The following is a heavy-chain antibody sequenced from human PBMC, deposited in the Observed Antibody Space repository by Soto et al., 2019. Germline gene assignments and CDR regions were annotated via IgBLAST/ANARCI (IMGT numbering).Heavy chain of an antibody. Sequence: QITLKESGPTLVKPTQTLTLTCTFSGFSLSTSGVGVGWIRQPPGKALEWLALLYWDDDKRYSPSLKSRLTITKDTSKDQVVLTMTNVDPVDTATYYCAHWGGIGSISYPSRYYFDYWGQGTLVTVSS. J-gene: IGHJ4*02. CDR2: LYWDDDK. V-gene: IGHV2-5*02. D-gene: IGHD3-3*02. CDR3: AHWGGIGSISYPSRYYFDY. CDR1: GFSLSTSGVG.